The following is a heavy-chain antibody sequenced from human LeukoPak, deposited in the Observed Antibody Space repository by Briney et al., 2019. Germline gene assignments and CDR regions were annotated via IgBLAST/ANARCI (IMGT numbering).Heavy chain of an antibody. CDR3: AKDTRVSSGKRGSDY. CDR1: GFTFSSYA. CDR2: ISGSGGST. J-gene: IGHJ4*02. D-gene: IGHD3-22*01. Sequence: PGGSLRLSCAASGFTFSSYAMSWVRQAPGKGLEWVSAISGSGGSTYYADSVKGRFTLSRDNSKNTLYLQMNSLRAEDTAVYYCAKDTRVSSGKRGSDYWGQGTLVTVSS. V-gene: IGHV3-23*01.